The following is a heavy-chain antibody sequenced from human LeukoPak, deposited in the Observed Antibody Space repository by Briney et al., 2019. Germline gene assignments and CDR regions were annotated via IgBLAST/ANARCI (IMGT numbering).Heavy chain of an antibody. Sequence: GSLRLSCAASGFTFSSNGMHWVRQAPGKGLEWVAVIWTDGSAKYYADSVKGRFTISRDNSQNILFLQMNSLSAEDTAVYYCARRSSGTSAFDIWGQGTLVTVSS. CDR2: IWTDGSAK. CDR3: ARRSSGTSAFDI. J-gene: IGHJ3*02. D-gene: IGHD1-26*01. CDR1: GFTFSSNG. V-gene: IGHV3-33*01.